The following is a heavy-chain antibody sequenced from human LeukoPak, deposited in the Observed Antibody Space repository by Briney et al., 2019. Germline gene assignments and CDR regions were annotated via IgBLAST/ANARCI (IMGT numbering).Heavy chain of an antibody. J-gene: IGHJ4*02. D-gene: IGHD5-12*01. Sequence: GGSLRLSCAASGFTFSSYAMSWVRQAPGKGLEWVSAISGSGGSTYYADSVRGRFTISRDNSKNTLYLQMNSLRAEDTAVYYCAKMGNMVATKGYFDYWGQGTLVTVSS. CDR3: AKMGNMVATKGYFDY. CDR2: ISGSGGST. CDR1: GFTFSSYA. V-gene: IGHV3-23*01.